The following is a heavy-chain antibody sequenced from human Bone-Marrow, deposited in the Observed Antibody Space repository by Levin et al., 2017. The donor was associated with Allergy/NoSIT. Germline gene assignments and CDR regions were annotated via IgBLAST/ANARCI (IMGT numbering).Heavy chain of an antibody. J-gene: IGHJ4*02. CDR3: AKDAYTCSGGSCYFFDY. V-gene: IGHV3-30*18. D-gene: IGHD2-15*01. CDR2: ISLDGNTQ. CDR1: GFTFSNYA. Sequence: PGGSLRLSCAVSGFTFSNYAMHWVCQAPGRGLEWVAFISLDGNTQYYADSVKGRFTVSRDNSNNTLHLQMNSLRVEDTAIYFCAKDAYTCSGGSCYFFDYWGQGGLVTVSS.